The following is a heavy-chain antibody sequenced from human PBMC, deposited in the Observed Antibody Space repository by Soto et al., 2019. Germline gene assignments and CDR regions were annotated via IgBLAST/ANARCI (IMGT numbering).Heavy chain of an antibody. J-gene: IGHJ6*02. CDR2: ISAYNGNT. CDR3: ARDSYGDRYYYYGMDV. V-gene: IGHV1-18*01. Sequence: ASVKVSCKASGYTFTSYGSSWVRQAPGQGLEWMGWISAYNGNTNYAQKLQGRVTMTTDTSTSTAYMELRSLRSDDTAVYYCARDSYGDRYYYYGMDVWGQGTTVTVSS. D-gene: IGHD5-18*01. CDR1: GYTFTSYG.